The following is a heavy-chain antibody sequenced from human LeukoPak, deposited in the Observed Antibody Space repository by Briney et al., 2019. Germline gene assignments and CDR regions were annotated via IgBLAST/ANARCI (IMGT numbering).Heavy chain of an antibody. CDR2: SNSDESST. CDR1: GFTFTDYW. CDR3: TRHYGTGFYGMDV. V-gene: IGHV3-74*01. D-gene: IGHD3-10*01. Sequence: GGSLRLSCAASGFTFTDYWMHWVRQAPGKGLVWVSRSNSDESSTSYADSVKGRFTISRDNAKKTVYLQMNSLGVEDTAIYYCTRHYGTGFYGMDVWGQGTTVTVSS. J-gene: IGHJ6*02.